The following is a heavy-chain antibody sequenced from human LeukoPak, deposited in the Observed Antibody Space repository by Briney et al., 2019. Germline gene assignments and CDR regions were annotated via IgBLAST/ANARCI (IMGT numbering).Heavy chain of an antibody. D-gene: IGHD1-1*01. CDR2: ISSSGSTI. CDR3: ARKVTGTIDY. CDR1: GFTFSSYE. J-gene: IGHJ4*02. V-gene: IGHV3-48*03. Sequence: GGSLRLSCAASGFTFSSYEMNWARQAPGKGLEWVSYISSSGSTIYYADSVKGRFTISRDNSKNMLYLQMNSLRTEDTAVYYCARKVTGTIDYWGQGTLVTVSS.